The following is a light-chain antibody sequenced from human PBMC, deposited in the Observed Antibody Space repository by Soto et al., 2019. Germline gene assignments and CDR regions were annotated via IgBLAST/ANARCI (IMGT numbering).Light chain of an antibody. J-gene: IGKJ2*01. CDR3: MQALQSMHT. CDR1: QSLLHSNGYNY. CDR2: LGS. Sequence: DIVMTQSPLSLPVTPGEPASISCRSSQSLLHSNGYNYLDWYLQKPGQSPQLLIYLGSNRASGVPERFSGSGSGTDFTMKISRVEAEDVWVYYCMQALQSMHTFGQGTKLEIK. V-gene: IGKV2-28*01.